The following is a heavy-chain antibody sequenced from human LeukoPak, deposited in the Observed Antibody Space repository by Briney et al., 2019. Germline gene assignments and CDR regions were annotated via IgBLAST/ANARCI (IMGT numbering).Heavy chain of an antibody. CDR3: AKDQRFGDLDDY. CDR1: GITLSNYG. V-gene: IGHV3-23*01. D-gene: IGHD3-10*01. Sequence: PGGSLRLSCAVSGITLSNYGMSWVRQAPGKGLEWVSSISGTGVTAYYADSVKGRFAISRDNSKNTLYLQMSSLRAEDTALYYCAKDQRFGDLDDYRGQGTLVTVSS. J-gene: IGHJ4*02. CDR2: ISGTGVTA.